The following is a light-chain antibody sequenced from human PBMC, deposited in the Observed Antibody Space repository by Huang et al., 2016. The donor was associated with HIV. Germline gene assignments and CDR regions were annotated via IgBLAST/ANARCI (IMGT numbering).Light chain of an antibody. J-gene: IGKJ2*01. V-gene: IGKV3-20*01. CDR2: GAS. CDR1: QSVSTY. Sequence: EIVLTQSPGPLSLSPGERATLSCRASQSVSTYLAWYQHKAGQAPRLLIYGASSRAPGIPDRFSGSGSGTDFTLTISSLEPEDFVVYYCQQYGDSPPYTFGQGTKLDIK. CDR3: QQYGDSPPYT.